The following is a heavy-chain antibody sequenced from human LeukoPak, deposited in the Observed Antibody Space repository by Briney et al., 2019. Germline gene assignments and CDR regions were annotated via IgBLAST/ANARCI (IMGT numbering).Heavy chain of an antibody. CDR1: GFTFSSYA. J-gene: IGHJ4*02. D-gene: IGHD5-18*01. CDR3: AKDKGRGYSYGYGYFDY. CDR2: IRGSGGST. V-gene: IGHV3-23*01. Sequence: GGSLSFSFAASGFTFSSYAMIWFRQAPGKGREWVSAIRGSGGSTYYADSVKGRFTISRDNSKNTLYLQMNSLRAEDTAVYYCAKDKGRGYSYGYGYFDYWGQGTLVTVSS.